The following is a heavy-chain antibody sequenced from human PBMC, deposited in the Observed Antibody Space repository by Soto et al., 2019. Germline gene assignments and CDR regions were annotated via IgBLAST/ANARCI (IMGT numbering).Heavy chain of an antibody. CDR1: GFSFSSYS. CDR2: ISSTSSNI. CDR3: ARGQGYSKPFDY. V-gene: IGHV3-48*02. J-gene: IGHJ4*02. Sequence: EVQLVDSGGDLVQPGGSLRLSCAASGFSFSSYSMNWVRQAPGKGLEWVSYISSTSSNIHYADSVKGRFTISRDNAKNSLCLQMNSLRDEDTAVYYCARGQGYSKPFDYWGQGTLVTVSS. D-gene: IGHD4-4*01.